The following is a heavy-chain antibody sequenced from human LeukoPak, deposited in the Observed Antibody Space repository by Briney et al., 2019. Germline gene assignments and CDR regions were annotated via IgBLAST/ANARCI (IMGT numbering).Heavy chain of an antibody. CDR1: GYTFTGYY. CDR3: ARGGAAGGRQYFDI. Sequence: ASVKVSCKASGYTFTGYYMHWVRQAPGQGLEWLGWINPNSGGTNYAQKFQGWVTMTRDTSISTAYMELSRLRSDDTAVYYCARGGAAGGRQYFDIWGQGTMVTVSS. V-gene: IGHV1-2*04. J-gene: IGHJ3*02. CDR2: INPNSGGT. D-gene: IGHD6-13*01.